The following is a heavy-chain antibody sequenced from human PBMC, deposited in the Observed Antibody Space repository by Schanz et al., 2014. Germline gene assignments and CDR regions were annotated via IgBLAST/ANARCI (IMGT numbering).Heavy chain of an antibody. CDR3: ARDRLECGAECYSVEVFEI. CDR2: IYYSGDT. Sequence: QLQLQESGPGLVKPSETLSLTCTVSGGSISSYYWSWIRQPPGKGLEWIGYIYYSGDTNYNPSLKSRVTISVDTSKNQFSLNLISVTAADTAVYYCARDRLECGAECYSVEVFEIWGQGPLVIVSS. V-gene: IGHV4-59*01. J-gene: IGHJ4*02. CDR1: GGSISSYY. D-gene: IGHD2-21*01.